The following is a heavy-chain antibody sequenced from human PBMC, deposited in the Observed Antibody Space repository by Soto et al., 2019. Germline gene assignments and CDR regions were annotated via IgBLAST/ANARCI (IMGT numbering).Heavy chain of an antibody. D-gene: IGHD6-13*01. CDR3: AANGIAAAGKFSY. Sequence: ASLKVSCKASGYTFTSYYMHWVRQAPGQGLEWMGIINPSGGSTSYAQKFQGRVTMTRDTSTSTVYMELSSLRSEDTAVYYCAANGIAAAGKFSYWGQGTLVTVSS. J-gene: IGHJ4*02. V-gene: IGHV1-46*01. CDR2: INPSGGST. CDR1: GYTFTSYY.